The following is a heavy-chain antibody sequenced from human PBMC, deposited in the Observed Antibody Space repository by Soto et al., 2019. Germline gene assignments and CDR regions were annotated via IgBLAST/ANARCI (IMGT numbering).Heavy chain of an antibody. CDR1: GFTFTRYS. V-gene: IGHV3-21*01. Sequence: SLRLSCAASGFTFTRYSMNWVRQAPGKGLEWVSSTSSTSNYIYYADSMKGQFTVSRDNAKNSVYLEMNSLSAEDTALYYCARESEDLTSSFDYWGQGTLVTVSS. CDR2: TSSTSNYI. CDR3: ARESEDLTSSFDY. J-gene: IGHJ4*02.